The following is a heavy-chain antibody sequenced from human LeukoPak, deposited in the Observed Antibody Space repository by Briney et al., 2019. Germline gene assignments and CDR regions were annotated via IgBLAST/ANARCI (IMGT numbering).Heavy chain of an antibody. CDR3: ARDPRNVVLMVYATRSSSFDY. Sequence: GASVKVSCKASGYTFTSYGISWVRQAPGQGLEWMGWISAYNGNTNYAQKLQGRVTMTTDTSTSTAYMELRSLRSDDTAVYYCARDPRNVVLMVYATRSSSFDYWGQGTLVTVSS. V-gene: IGHV1-18*01. CDR2: ISAYNGNT. D-gene: IGHD2-8*01. J-gene: IGHJ4*02. CDR1: GYTFTSYG.